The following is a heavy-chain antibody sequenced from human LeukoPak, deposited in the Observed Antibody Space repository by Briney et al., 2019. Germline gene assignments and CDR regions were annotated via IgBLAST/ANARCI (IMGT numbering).Heavy chain of an antibody. CDR3: ARDRYGFRSGSYDY. D-gene: IGHD1-26*01. Sequence: ASVKVSCKASGYNFASYGVSWVRQAPGQGLEWMGWISGHNADTNYAQKVQGRVSMTTDTSTSTAYLELRSLTSDGTAVYFCARDRYGFRSGSYDYWGQGTLVTVSS. J-gene: IGHJ4*02. CDR2: ISGHNADT. CDR1: GYNFASYG. V-gene: IGHV1-18*01.